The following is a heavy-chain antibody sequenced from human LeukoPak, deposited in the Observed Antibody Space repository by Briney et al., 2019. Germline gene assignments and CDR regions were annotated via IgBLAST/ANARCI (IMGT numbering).Heavy chain of an antibody. Sequence: ASVKVSCKASGGTFSSYAISWVRQAPGQGLEWMGWMNPNSGNTGYAQNFQGRVTMTRNTSISTAYMELSSLRSDDTAIYYCAKGVPSDYWGQGTLVTVSS. CDR1: GGTFSSYA. D-gene: IGHD2-2*01. CDR2: MNPNSGNT. J-gene: IGHJ4*02. V-gene: IGHV1-8*02. CDR3: AKGVPSDY.